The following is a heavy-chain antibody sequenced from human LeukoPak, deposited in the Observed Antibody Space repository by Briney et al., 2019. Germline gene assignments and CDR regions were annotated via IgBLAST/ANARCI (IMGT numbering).Heavy chain of an antibody. V-gene: IGHV4-39*07. CDR2: IYYSGST. CDR1: VGSISSSSYY. D-gene: IGHD3-10*01. CDR3: AREANYYGSGSYFEGTFDY. Sequence: SETLSLTCTVSVGSISSSSYYWGWIRQPPGKGLECLGRIYYSGSTYYNPSLKSRVTISIDTSKNEFSLKLTSVTAADTAVYYCAREANYYGSGSYFEGTFDYWGQGSLVTVSS. J-gene: IGHJ4*02.